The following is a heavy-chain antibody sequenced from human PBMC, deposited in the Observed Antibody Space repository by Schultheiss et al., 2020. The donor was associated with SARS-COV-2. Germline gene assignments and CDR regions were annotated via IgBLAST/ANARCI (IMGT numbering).Heavy chain of an antibody. CDR1: GFTFSSYA. Sequence: GGSLRLSCAASGFTFSSYAMHWVRQAPGKGLEWVAVIWYDGSNKYYADSVKGRFTISRDNSKNTLYLQMNSLRAEDTAVYYCARVGFSGGMTTVTNVDYWGQGTLVTVSS. CDR3: ARVGFSGGMTTVTNVDY. CDR2: IWYDGSNK. V-gene: IGHV3-33*08. J-gene: IGHJ4*02. D-gene: IGHD4-17*01.